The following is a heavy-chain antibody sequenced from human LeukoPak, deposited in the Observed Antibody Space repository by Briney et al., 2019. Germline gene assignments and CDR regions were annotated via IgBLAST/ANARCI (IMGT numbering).Heavy chain of an antibody. CDR2: MNPNSGNT. J-gene: IGHJ3*02. CDR1: GYTFTSYD. Sequence: ASVKVSCKASGYTFTSYDINWVRQATGQGLEWMGWMNPNSGNTVYAQKFQGRVTMTRNTSISTAYMELSSLRSEDTAVYYCARARDNVLLWFGELLYAFDIGGQGTMVTVSS. D-gene: IGHD3-10*01. V-gene: IGHV1-8*01. CDR3: ARARDNVLLWFGELLYAFDI.